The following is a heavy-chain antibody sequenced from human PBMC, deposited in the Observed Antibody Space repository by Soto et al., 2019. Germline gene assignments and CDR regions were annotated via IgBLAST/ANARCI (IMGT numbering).Heavy chain of an antibody. CDR1: GYTFIDYY. Sequence: RASVKVSCKASGYTFIDYYMHWVRQAPGQGFEWLGRISPKSGATNYAQKIPGRVTMTWDTSLNTAYMELSSLISEDTAVYYCARPPGYISDWYYFDLWGQGTLVTVSS. D-gene: IGHD3-9*01. V-gene: IGHV1-2*02. CDR3: ARPPGYISDWYYFDL. J-gene: IGHJ4*02. CDR2: ISPKSGAT.